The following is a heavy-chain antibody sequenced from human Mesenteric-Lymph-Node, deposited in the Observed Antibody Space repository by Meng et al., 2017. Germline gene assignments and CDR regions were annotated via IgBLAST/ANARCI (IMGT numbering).Heavy chain of an antibody. V-gene: IGHV1-18*01. CDR3: ARDWDSSSWYSDAFDI. CDR2: ISAYNGNT. D-gene: IGHD6-13*01. J-gene: IGHJ3*02. Sequence: ASVKVSCKASGYTFTSYGISWVRQAPGQGLEWMGWISAYNGNTNYAQKLKGRVTMTTDTSTSTAYMELRSMRSDDTAVYYCARDWDSSSWYSDAFDIWARGPL. CDR1: GYTFTSYG.